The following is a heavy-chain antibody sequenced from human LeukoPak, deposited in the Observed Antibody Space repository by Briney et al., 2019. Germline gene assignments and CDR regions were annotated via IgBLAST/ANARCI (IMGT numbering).Heavy chain of an antibody. V-gene: IGHV3-23*01. J-gene: IGHJ4*02. Sequence: GGSLRLSCAASGFTFSSHSMSWVRQAPGKGLDWVSTITSSGGSTGYADSVKGRFTISRDNSKNTLYLQMNSLRAEDTAVYYCARHYCSGGSRYSFFDYWGQGTLVTVPS. CDR2: ITSSGGST. D-gene: IGHD2-15*01. CDR3: ARHYCSGGSRYSFFDY. CDR1: GFTFSSHS.